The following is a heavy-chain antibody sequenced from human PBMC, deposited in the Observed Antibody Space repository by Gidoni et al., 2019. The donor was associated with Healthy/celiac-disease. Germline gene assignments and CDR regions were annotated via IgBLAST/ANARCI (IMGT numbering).Heavy chain of an antibody. V-gene: IGHV1-45*02. CDR3: ARYTSPVRTNGVCPHCY. CDR2: ITPFNGNT. D-gene: IGHD2-8*01. J-gene: IGHJ4*02. Sequence: QMQLVQSGAEVKKTGSSVKVSCKASGYTFTYRYLHWVRQAPGQALEWMGWITPFNGNTNYAQKFQDRVTITRDRSMSTAYMELSSLRSEDTAMYYCARYTSPVRTNGVCPHCYWGQGTLVTVSS. CDR1: GYTFTYRY.